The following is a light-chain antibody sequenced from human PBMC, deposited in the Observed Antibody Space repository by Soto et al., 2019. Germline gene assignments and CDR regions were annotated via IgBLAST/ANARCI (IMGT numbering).Light chain of an antibody. CDR2: RAS. V-gene: IGKV1-5*03. J-gene: IGKJ4*01. CDR1: QSISSW. Sequence: DIQMTQSPSTLSTSIGDRVTITCRASQSISSWLAWYQQKPGKAPNLLIYRASNLENGVPSRFSGSGSGTEFTLTISSLQPDDFATYFCQQYNSDPLTFGGGTKVEIK. CDR3: QQYNSDPLT.